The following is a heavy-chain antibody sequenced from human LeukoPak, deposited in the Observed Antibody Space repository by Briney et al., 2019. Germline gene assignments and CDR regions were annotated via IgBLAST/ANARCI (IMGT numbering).Heavy chain of an antibody. CDR3: ARNPGYLTVTTIPYYFDY. CDR2: IIPIFGTA. CDR1: GYTFTSYG. D-gene: IGHD4-17*01. V-gene: IGHV1-69*05. Sequence: SVTVSCKASGYTFTSYGISWVRQAPGQGLEWMGWIIPIFGTANYAQKFQGRVTITTDESTSTAYMELSSLRSEDTAVYYCARNPGYLTVTTIPYYFDYWGQGTLVTVSP. J-gene: IGHJ4*02.